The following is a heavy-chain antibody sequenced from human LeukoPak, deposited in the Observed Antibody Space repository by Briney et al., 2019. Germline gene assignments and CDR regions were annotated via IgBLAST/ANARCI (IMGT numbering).Heavy chain of an antibody. D-gene: IGHD6-13*01. V-gene: IGHV4-39*01. Sequence: PSETLSLTCTVSGVSISSSNYYWGWIRQPPGKGLEWIGTIYYSGSTNYNPSLKSLVTISVDTSKKLFSLKLSSVTAADTAVYYCARHRVAAVGTFYFDYWGQGTLVTVSS. J-gene: IGHJ4*02. CDR1: GVSISSSNYY. CDR3: ARHRVAAVGTFYFDY. CDR2: IYYSGST.